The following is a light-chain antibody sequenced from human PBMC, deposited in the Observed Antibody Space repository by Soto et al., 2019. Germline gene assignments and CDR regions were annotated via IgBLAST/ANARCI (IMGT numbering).Light chain of an antibody. CDR3: CSYAGSRV. V-gene: IGLV2-11*01. J-gene: IGLJ3*02. CDR2: DVS. CDR1: SSDVGEYDY. Sequence: QSVLTQPRSVSGSPGQSVTISCTGTSSDVGEYDYVSWYQHHPGKAPKLMIYDVSQRPSGVPDRFSGAKSGSTASLTISGLQDEDEADYYCCSYAGSRVFGGGTKLTVL.